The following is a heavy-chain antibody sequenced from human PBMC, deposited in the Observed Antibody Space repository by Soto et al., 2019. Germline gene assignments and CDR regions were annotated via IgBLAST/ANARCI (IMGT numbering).Heavy chain of an antibody. D-gene: IGHD3-22*01. CDR1: GYTFTIYG. J-gene: IGHJ6*02. Sequence: ASVKVSCKASGYTFTIYGISWVRQAPGQGLEWMGWISAYNGNTNYAQKLQGRVTMTTDTSTSTAYMELRSLRSDDTAVYYCARDLGYYYDSSGYYKPYGMDVWGQGTTVTVSS. CDR3: ARDLGYYYDSSGYYKPYGMDV. V-gene: IGHV1-18*01. CDR2: ISAYNGNT.